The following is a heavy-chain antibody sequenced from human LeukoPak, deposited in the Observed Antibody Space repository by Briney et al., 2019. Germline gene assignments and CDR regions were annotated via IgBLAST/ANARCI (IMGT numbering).Heavy chain of an antibody. D-gene: IGHD2-21*02. Sequence: GGSLRLSCAASGFTVSSNYMSWVRQAPGKGLEWVSVIYSGGSTYYADSVKGRFTISRDNSKNTLYLQMNSLRAEDTAVYYCAKGKAAIPIDYWGQGTLVTVSS. V-gene: IGHV3-53*01. CDR3: AKGKAAIPIDY. CDR2: IYSGGST. J-gene: IGHJ4*02. CDR1: GFTVSSNY.